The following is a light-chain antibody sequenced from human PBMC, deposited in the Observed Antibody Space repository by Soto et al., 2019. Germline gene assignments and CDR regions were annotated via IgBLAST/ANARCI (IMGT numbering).Light chain of an antibody. V-gene: IGLV1-44*01. CDR3: GAWDDSLNGVV. J-gene: IGLJ2*01. CDR2: SNN. Sequence: QSVLTQPPSASGTPGQRVTISCSGSSSNIGSNTVNSYQQLPGTAPKLLIYSNNQRPSWVPDRFSGSKSGTSASLAISGLQSEDEADYYCGAWDDSLNGVVFGGGTKVTVL. CDR1: SSNIGSNT.